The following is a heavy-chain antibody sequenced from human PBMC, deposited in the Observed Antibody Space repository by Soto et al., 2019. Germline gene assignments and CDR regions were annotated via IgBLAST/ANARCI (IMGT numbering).Heavy chain of an antibody. CDR1: GGSISSGGYS. V-gene: IGHV4-31*03. Sequence: PSETLSLTCTVSGGSISSGGYSWSWIRQHPGKGLEWIGYIYYSGSTYYNPSLKSRVTISVDTSKNQFSLKLSSVTAADTAVYYCARAPGYCSGGSCSTAPNYYYYYMDVWGKGTTVTVSS. J-gene: IGHJ6*03. CDR2: IYYSGST. D-gene: IGHD2-15*01. CDR3: ARAPGYCSGGSCSTAPNYYYYYMDV.